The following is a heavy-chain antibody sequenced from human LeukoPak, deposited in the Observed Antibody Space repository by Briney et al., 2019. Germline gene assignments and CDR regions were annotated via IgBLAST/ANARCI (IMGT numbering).Heavy chain of an antibody. CDR2: IYYSGST. J-gene: IGHJ4*02. D-gene: IGHD6-19*01. V-gene: IGHV4-59*01. CDR1: GGSISSYY. CDR3: ARAGGWSNYFDY. Sequence: KPSETLSLTCTVSGGSISSYYWSRIRQPPGKGLEWIGYIYYSGSTNYNPSLKSRVTISVDTSKNQFSLKLSSVTAADTAVYYCARAGGWSNYFDYWGQGTLVTVSS.